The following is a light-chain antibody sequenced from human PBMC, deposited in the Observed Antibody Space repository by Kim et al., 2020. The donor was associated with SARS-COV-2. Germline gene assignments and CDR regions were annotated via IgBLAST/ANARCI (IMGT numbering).Light chain of an antibody. CDR1: SSDVGDFNY. J-gene: IGLJ3*02. CDR3: SSYTTSNTLL. Sequence: QSVLTQPASVSGSPGQSITISCTGASSDVGDFNYVSWFQQHPVKAPQLVIYDVNERPSGVSNRFSGSKSGNTASLTISGLQAEDEADYYCSSYTTSNTLLFGGGTKVTVL. CDR2: DVN. V-gene: IGLV2-14*01.